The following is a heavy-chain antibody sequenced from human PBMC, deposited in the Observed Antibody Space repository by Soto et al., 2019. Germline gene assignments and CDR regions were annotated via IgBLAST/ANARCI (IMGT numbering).Heavy chain of an antibody. V-gene: IGHV2-5*02. D-gene: IGHD6-13*01. CDR1: GFPLNNYGVA. CDR3: AHNRIVASAGTGYFDY. Sequence: QITLKESGPTLVKPTQTLTLTCTFSGFPLNNYGVAVAWIRQPPGKALEWIALIYWDDDKRYSPSLKSRLTITQDTSKNQVVLTMTNMDPVDTATYYCAHNRIVASAGTGYFDYWGQGTLVTVSS. J-gene: IGHJ4*02. CDR2: IYWDDDK.